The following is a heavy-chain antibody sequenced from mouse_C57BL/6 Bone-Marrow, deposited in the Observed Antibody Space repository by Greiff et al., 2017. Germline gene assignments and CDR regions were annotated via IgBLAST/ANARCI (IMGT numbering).Heavy chain of an antibody. CDR2: IYPSDGST. CDR3: ARLEFDGSSWDWYFDV. V-gene: IGHV1-85*01. CDR1: GYPFTSYD. Sequence: QVQLQQSGPELVKPGASVKLSCTASGYPFTSYDLNWVKPRPGQGLEWIGWIYPSDGSTKYNEKFKGQATLTVATSSSAAYMELHSLTSEDSAVYFCARLEFDGSSWDWYFDVWGTGTTVTVSS. D-gene: IGHD1-1*01. J-gene: IGHJ1*03.